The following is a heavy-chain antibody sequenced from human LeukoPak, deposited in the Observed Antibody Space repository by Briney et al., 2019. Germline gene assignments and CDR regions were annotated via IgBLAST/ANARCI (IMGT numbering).Heavy chain of an antibody. J-gene: IGHJ4*02. CDR2: ISSSGTYI. V-gene: IGHV3-21*01. CDR1: GFTFSRFS. CDR3: ARDLLEIAADSYFDY. D-gene: IGHD6-13*01. Sequence: GSLRLSCAASGFTFSRFSMNWVRQAPGKGLEWVSSISSSGTYIYYADSVKGRFTISRDNAKNSLFLQMNSLRAEDTAVYYCARDLLEIAADSYFDYWGQGTLVTVSS.